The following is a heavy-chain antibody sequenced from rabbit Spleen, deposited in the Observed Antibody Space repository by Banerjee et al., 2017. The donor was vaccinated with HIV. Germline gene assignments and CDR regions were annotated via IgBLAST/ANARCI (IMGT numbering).Heavy chain of an antibody. J-gene: IGHJ4*01. Sequence: QQQLEESGGGLVKPGGTLTLTCKASGIDFRTYYNMCWVRQAPGKGLELIACINAVTGKAVYASWAKGRFTFSKTSSTTVTLQMTSLTSADSATYFCARVDAGYNIYGYDMVGYYFTLWGPGTLVTVS. CDR1: GIDFRTYYN. CDR3: ARVDAGYNIYGYDMVGYYFTL. V-gene: IGHV1S45*01. D-gene: IGHD6-1*01. CDR2: INAVTGKA.